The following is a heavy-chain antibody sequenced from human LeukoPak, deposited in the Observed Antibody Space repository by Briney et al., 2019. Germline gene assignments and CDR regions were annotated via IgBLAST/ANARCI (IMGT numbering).Heavy chain of an antibody. V-gene: IGHV3-74*01. CDR3: AKDSCSSTSCYRGVDY. J-gene: IGHJ4*02. D-gene: IGHD2-2*01. CDR1: GFTFSSYW. CDR2: INSDGSST. Sequence: AGGSLRLSCAASGFTFSSYWMHWVRQAPGKGLVWVSRINSDGSSTTYADSVKGRFTISRDNAKNTLYLQMNSLRAEDTAVYYCAKDSCSSTSCYRGVDYWGQGTLVTVSS.